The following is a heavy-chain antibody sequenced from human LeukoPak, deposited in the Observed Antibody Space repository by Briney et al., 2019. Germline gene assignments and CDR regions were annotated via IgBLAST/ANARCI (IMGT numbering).Heavy chain of an antibody. V-gene: IGHV3-20*04. CDR1: GFTFDDYG. D-gene: IGHD1-7*01. CDR2: INWNGGST. J-gene: IGHJ4*02. CDR3: ARAPLYNRNYAGFGDY. Sequence: PGGSLRLSCAASGFTFDDYGMSWVRQAPGKGLEWVSGINWNGGSTGYADSVKGRFTISRDNAKNSLYLQMNSLRAEDTALYYCARAPLYNRNYAGFGDYWGQGTLVTVSS.